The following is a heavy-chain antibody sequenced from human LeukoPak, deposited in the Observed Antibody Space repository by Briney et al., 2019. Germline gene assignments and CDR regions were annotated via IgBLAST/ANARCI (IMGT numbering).Heavy chain of an antibody. CDR2: INPSGGST. D-gene: IGHD4-11*01. Sequence: GASVKVSCKASGYTFIRYYIHWVRQAPGQGLEWMGIINPSGGSTGYAQKFQGRVTMTRDTSTGTIYMELSSLRSEDTAVYFCARDSGTVSDAFDIWGQGTMVTVSS. CDR1: GYTFIRYY. V-gene: IGHV1-46*01. J-gene: IGHJ3*02. CDR3: ARDSGTVSDAFDI.